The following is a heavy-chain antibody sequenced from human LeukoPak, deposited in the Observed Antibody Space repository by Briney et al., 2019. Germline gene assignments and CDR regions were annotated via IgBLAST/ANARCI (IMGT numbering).Heavy chain of an antibody. D-gene: IGHD4-23*01. CDR3: AKDLGWGLDY. V-gene: IGHV3-23*01. J-gene: IGHJ4*02. CDR2: ISGNGATT. Sequence: PGGSLRLSCAASRFMFSSYGVSWVSQARGKGLEWVSAISGNGATTYYADSVKGRFTISRGNSKNTLYLRMNSLRVEDTAVYYCAKDLGWGLDYWGQGTLASVSS. CDR1: RFMFSSYG.